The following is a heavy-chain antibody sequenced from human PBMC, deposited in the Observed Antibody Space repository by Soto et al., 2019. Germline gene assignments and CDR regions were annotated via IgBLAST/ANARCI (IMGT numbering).Heavy chain of an antibody. CDR2: IIPIFGTA. CDR1: GGTFSSYA. J-gene: IGHJ6*02. V-gene: IGHV1-69*06. Sequence: QVQLVQSVAEVKKPGSSVKVSCKASGGTFSSYAISWVRQAPGQGLEWMGGIIPIFGTANYAQTFQGRVTITGDKSTLTAYSEMRSLRAEDTALYDCESQRLGYCSSTSCHPTPYSYYYGMEVWGQGTTVTV. CDR3: ESQRLGYCSSTSCHPTPYSYYYGMEV. D-gene: IGHD2-2*01.